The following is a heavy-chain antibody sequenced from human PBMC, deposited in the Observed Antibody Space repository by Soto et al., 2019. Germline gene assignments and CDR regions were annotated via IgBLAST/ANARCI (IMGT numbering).Heavy chain of an antibody. J-gene: IGHJ4*02. V-gene: IGHV4-61*01. CDR1: GGSVSSGSYY. CDR2: IYYSGST. D-gene: IGHD3-10*01. CDR3: ARVSEDLWFGGQYYFDY. Sequence: PSETLSLTCTVSGGSVSSGSYYWSWIRQPPGKGLEWIGYIYYSGSTDYNPSLKSRVTISVDTSKNQFSLKLSSVTAADTAVYYCARVSEDLWFGGQYYFDYWGQGTLVTVSS.